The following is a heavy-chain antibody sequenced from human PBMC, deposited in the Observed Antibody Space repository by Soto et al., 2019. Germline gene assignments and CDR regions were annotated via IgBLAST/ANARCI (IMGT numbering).Heavy chain of an antibody. CDR1: GGSFSGYY. CDR2: INHSGST. D-gene: IGHD3-10*01. V-gene: IGHV4-34*01. CDR3: ARGSDGSGSYYKRGHWFDP. J-gene: IGHJ5*02. Sequence: TSETLSLTCAVYGGSFSGYYWSWIRQPPGKGLEWIGEINHSGSTNYNPSLKSRVTISVDTSKNQFSLKLSSVTAADTAVYYCARGSDGSGSYYKRGHWFDPWGQGTLVTVSS.